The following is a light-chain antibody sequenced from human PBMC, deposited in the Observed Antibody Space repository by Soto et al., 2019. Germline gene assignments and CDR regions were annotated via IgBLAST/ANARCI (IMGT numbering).Light chain of an antibody. J-gene: IGLJ2*01. Sequence: QSVLTQPPSASGTPGQRVTISCSGSSSNIGSNYVYWYQQLRGTAPKLLIYRNNQRPSGVPDRFSGSKSGTSASLAISGLRSEDEADYYCAAWDDSLSGLVFGGGTKLTVL. CDR1: SSNIGSNY. CDR2: RNN. V-gene: IGLV1-47*01. CDR3: AAWDDSLSGLV.